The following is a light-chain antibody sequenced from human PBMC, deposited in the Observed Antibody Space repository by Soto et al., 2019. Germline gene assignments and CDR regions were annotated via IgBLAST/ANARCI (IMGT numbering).Light chain of an antibody. CDR3: HQTYANPWT. CDR2: AAS. CDR1: QYIGIY. J-gene: IGKJ1*01. Sequence: DIQMTQSPSSLSASVGDRVTITCRASQYIGIYLNWYQKKPGKAPKVLIYAASRVQSGVPSTFSASGSGTDFALTISSLQPEDFATYYCHQTYANPWTFGQGTKVDIK. V-gene: IGKV1-39*01.